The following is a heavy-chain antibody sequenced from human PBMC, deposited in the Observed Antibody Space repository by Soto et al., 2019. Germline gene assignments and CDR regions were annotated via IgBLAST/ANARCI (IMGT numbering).Heavy chain of an antibody. J-gene: IGHJ4*02. CDR3: TAYSSGWYERGNFDY. V-gene: IGHV3-15*01. CDR2: IKSKTDGGTT. Sequence: EVQLVESGGGLVKPGGSLRLSCAASGFTFSNAWMSWVRQAPGKGLEWVGRIKSKTDGGTTDYAAPVKGRFTISRDDSRNTLYLQMNSLKTEDTAVYYCTAYSSGWYERGNFDYWGQGTLVTVSS. CDR1: GFTFSNAW. D-gene: IGHD6-19*01.